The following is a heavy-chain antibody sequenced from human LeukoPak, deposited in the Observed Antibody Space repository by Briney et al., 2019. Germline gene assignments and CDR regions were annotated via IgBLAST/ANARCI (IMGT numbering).Heavy chain of an antibody. Sequence: AAVKVSCKASGYIFTSFGISWVRQAPGQGLEWMGWISGYNGTTNYAQNLQGRVTMTTDTSTSTAYMELRSLRSDDTAVYYCARAPYSSGWYLGAFDIWGQGTMVTVSS. CDR1: GYIFTSFG. D-gene: IGHD6-19*01. J-gene: IGHJ3*02. CDR3: ARAPYSSGWYLGAFDI. V-gene: IGHV1-18*01. CDR2: ISGYNGTT.